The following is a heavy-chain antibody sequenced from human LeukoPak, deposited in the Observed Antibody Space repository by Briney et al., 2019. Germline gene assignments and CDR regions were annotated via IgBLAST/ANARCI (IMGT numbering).Heavy chain of an antibody. J-gene: IGHJ4*02. CDR1: GFMFNIYA. CDR2: ISGSGSST. D-gene: IGHD3-22*01. CDR3: ARDITMIVVVATALDY. Sequence: GVSLRLSCAASGFMFNIYAMSWVRQAPGKGLEWVSAISGSGSSTYYADSVKGRFTISRDNSRNTLYLQMNSLSAEDTAVYYCARDITMIVVVATALDYWGQGTLVTVSS. V-gene: IGHV3-23*01.